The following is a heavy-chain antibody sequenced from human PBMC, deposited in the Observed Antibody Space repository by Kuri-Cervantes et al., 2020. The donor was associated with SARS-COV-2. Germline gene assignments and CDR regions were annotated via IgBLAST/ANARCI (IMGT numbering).Heavy chain of an antibody. V-gene: IGHV1-3*01. CDR1: GYTFTSYA. Sequence: ASVKVSCKASGYTFTSYAMHWVRQAPGQRLEWMGWINAGNGNTKYSQKFQGRVTITRDTSASTDYMELSSLSSEDTAVYYCAREEQQLVRFGYWGQGTLVTVSS. CDR3: AREEQQLVRFGY. J-gene: IGHJ4*02. CDR2: INAGNGNT. D-gene: IGHD6-13*01.